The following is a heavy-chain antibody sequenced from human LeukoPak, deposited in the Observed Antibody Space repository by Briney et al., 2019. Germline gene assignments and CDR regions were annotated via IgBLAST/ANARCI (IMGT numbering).Heavy chain of an antibody. CDR2: ISTYNGNT. CDR3: ARDYRTGFDY. J-gene: IGHJ4*02. V-gene: IGHV1-18*01. Sequence: ASVKVSCKASGYTFTSYGISWVRQAPGQGLEWLGWISTYNGNTHYAQRLQGRVTMTTDTSTTTAYMELRSLRSDDTAVYYCARDYRTGFDYWGQGTLVTVSS. D-gene: IGHD7-27*01. CDR1: GYTFTSYG.